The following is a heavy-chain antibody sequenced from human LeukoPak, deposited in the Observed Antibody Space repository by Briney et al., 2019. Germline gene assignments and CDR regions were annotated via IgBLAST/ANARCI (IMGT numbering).Heavy chain of an antibody. V-gene: IGHV3-48*04. J-gene: IGHJ4*02. D-gene: IGHD6-13*01. Sequence: PGGSLRLSCAASGFNFGNYGMNWVRQAPGKGLEWVSGIRASGRTTDYADSVKGRFTISRDNAKNSLYLQMNSLRAEDTAVYYCARGAGAAVDYWGQGTLVTVSS. CDR2: IRASGRTT. CDR1: GFNFGNYG. CDR3: ARGAGAAVDY.